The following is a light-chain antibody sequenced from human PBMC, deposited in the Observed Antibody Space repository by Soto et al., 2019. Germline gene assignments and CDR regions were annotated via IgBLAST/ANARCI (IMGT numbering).Light chain of an antibody. CDR1: QGLNSAY. V-gene: IGKV3-20*01. J-gene: IGKJ1*01. CDR2: GAS. CDR3: QQYGDSPWT. Sequence: EIVLTQSPRTLSLSPGERAALSCRASQGLNSAYLAWYQQKPGQAPRLLIYGASSRDSGIPDRFSGSGSGTDFTLTISRLEPEDFAVYFCQQYGDSPWTFVQGTKVDIK.